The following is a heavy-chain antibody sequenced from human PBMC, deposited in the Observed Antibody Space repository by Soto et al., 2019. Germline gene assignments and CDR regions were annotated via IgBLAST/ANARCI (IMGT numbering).Heavy chain of an antibody. CDR1: GFTFSNAW. D-gene: IGHD3-10*01. Sequence: EVQLVESGGGLVKPGGSLSLSCAASGFTFSNAWMSWIRQAPGKGLEWVGGIKSKTDGGTTDYAAPVKGRFTISRDDSKNTLYLQMNSLKTEDTAVYYCTTERTLSMLRGVITYFDYWGQGTLVTVSS. CDR2: IKSKTDGGTT. CDR3: TTERTLSMLRGVITYFDY. V-gene: IGHV3-15*01. J-gene: IGHJ4*02.